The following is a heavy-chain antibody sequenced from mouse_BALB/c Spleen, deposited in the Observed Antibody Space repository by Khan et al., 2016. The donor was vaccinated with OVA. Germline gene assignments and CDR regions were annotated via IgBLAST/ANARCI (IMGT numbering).Heavy chain of an antibody. Sequence: QVQLKQSGPGLAQPSESLSITCTVSGFSLTDYGVHWVRQSPGKGLEWLGMIWSGGITDYNAAFISRLSISKDNSESQVFFKMNSLQSNDTAIYYCARNYDYDEGLADWGQGTLVTVAA. CDR2: IWSGGIT. V-gene: IGHV2-2*03. CDR1: GFSLTDYG. J-gene: IGHJ3*01. CDR3: ARNYDYDEGLAD. D-gene: IGHD2-4*01.